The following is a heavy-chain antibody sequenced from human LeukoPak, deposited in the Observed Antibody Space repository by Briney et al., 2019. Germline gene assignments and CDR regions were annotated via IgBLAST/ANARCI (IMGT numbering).Heavy chain of an antibody. Sequence: SGTLSLTCAVSGGSISSSNWWSWVRQPPGKGLEWIGEIYHSGSINYKSSLESRVTISVDKSKNQFSLKLSSVTAADTAVYYCARGRRVVFGTYTSGFYFADWGQGALITASS. CDR2: IYHSGSI. V-gene: IGHV4-4*02. J-gene: IGHJ4*02. CDR3: ARGRRVVFGTYTSGFYFAD. D-gene: IGHD3-16*01. CDR1: GGSISSSNW.